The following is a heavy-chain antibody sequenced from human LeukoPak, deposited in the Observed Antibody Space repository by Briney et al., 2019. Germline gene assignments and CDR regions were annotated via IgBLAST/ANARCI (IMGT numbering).Heavy chain of an antibody. V-gene: IGHV4-34*01. CDR1: GGSFSGYY. D-gene: IGHD3-9*01. CDR2: INHSGST. Sequence: PSETLSLTWAVYGGSFSGYYRSWIRQPPGKGLEWVGEINHSGSTTYNPSLKSRVTISMGTSKNQFSLKLTSVTAADTAVYYCARGDILTGYYGNWYFDVWGRGTLVTVSS. J-gene: IGHJ2*01. CDR3: ARGDILTGYYGNWYFDV.